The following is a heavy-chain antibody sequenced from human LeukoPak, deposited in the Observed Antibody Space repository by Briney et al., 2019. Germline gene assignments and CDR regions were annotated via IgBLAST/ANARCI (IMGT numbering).Heavy chain of an antibody. V-gene: IGHV1-69*05. D-gene: IGHD3-10*01. J-gene: IGHJ6*03. Sequence: SVKVSCKASGYTFTGYYMHWVRQAPGQGLEWMGGIIPIFKTANYAQNFQGRVTITTDESTSTAYMEPSSLRSEDTAVYYCAGSPGSGSYYYYMDVWGKGTTVTVSS. CDR2: IIPIFKTA. CDR3: AGSPGSGSYYYYMDV. CDR1: GYTFTGYY.